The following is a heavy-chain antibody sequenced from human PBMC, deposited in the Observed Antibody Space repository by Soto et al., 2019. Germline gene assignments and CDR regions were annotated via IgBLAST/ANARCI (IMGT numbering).Heavy chain of an antibody. CDR1: GGSISSSNW. D-gene: IGHD6-13*01. CDR2: IYHSGST. CDR3: ARDWRYSSSWYYYYGMDV. J-gene: IGHJ6*04. Sequence: QVQLQESGPGLVKPSGTLSLTCAVSGGSISSSNWWSWVRQPPGKVLEWIGEIYHSGSTNYNPSLKSRVTISVDKSKNQFSLKLSSVTAADTAVYYCARDWRYSSSWYYYYGMDVWGKGTTVTVSS. V-gene: IGHV4-4*02.